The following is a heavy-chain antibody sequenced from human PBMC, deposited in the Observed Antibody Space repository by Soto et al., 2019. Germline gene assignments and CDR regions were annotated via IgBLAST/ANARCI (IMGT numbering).Heavy chain of an antibody. J-gene: IGHJ4*02. CDR1: GASITIYY. CDR3: ARVVRDYNIVTGHYIGQSFDL. V-gene: IGHV4-59*01. CDR2: ANYSGST. Sequence: SENLSLTCTVSGASITIYYWNWIRQPPGKALEWIGDANYSGSTNYNPSLKSRVTISVDKSKNQFSLKMSSVTAADTAVYYCARVVRDYNIVTGHYIGQSFDLWSQGTTVPAS. D-gene: IGHD3-9*01.